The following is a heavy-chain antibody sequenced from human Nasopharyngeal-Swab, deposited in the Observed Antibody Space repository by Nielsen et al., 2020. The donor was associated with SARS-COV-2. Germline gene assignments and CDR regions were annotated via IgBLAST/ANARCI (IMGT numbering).Heavy chain of an antibody. D-gene: IGHD3-9*01. V-gene: IGHV6-1*01. Sequence: SETLSLTCAISGDSVSSNSAAWNWIRQSPSRGLGWLGRTYYRSKWYNDYAVSVKSRITINPDTSKNQFSLQLNSVTPEDTAVYYCAREGEYYDILTGYRVIFDYWGQGTLVTVSS. J-gene: IGHJ4*02. CDR2: TYYRSKWYN. CDR1: GDSVSSNSAA. CDR3: AREGEYYDILTGYRVIFDY.